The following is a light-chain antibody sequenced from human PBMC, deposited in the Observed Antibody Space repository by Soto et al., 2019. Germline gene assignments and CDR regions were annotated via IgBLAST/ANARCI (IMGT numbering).Light chain of an antibody. CDR2: DNS. CDR3: ATWDSKLSDVV. Sequence: QSVLTQPPSMSAAPGQKVPISCSGSSSNIGDNFVSWYQHLPGTAPTLLIFDNSQRPSEIPDRFFGSTSGTIATLAITGPQTGDEAVYYCATWDSKLSDVVFGGGTKVTVL. CDR1: SSNIGDNF. J-gene: IGLJ2*01. V-gene: IGLV1-51*01.